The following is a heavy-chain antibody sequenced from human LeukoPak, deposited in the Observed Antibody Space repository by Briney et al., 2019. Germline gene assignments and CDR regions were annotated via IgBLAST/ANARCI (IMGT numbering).Heavy chain of an antibody. CDR3: AKVASGSYYNWPFDY. CDR2: ISSIDGST. Sequence: GGSLRLSCAASGFTFSNAWMSWVRQAPGKGLEWVSGISSIDGSTYYADSVKGRFTVSRDNSKNTLYLQMNSLRAEDTAVYYCAKVASGSYYNWPFDYWGQGTLVTVSS. J-gene: IGHJ4*02. D-gene: IGHD1-26*01. V-gene: IGHV3-23*01. CDR1: GFTFSNAW.